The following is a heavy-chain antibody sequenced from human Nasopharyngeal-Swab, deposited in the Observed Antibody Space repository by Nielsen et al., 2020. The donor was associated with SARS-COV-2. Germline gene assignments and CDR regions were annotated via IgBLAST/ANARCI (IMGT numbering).Heavy chain of an antibody. CDR3: ANRRGSSWHPYCFDF. J-gene: IGHJ4*02. CDR1: GFTFSSDD. V-gene: IGHV3-23*01. CDR2: ISGSGGST. Sequence: GGSLRLSCAASGFTFSSDDMSWVRQAPGKGLEWVSTISGSGGSTNYADSVKGRFTVSRDNSENTLYLQMNSLRAEDTAVYYCANRRGSSWHPYCFDFWGQGTLVTVSS. D-gene: IGHD6-13*01.